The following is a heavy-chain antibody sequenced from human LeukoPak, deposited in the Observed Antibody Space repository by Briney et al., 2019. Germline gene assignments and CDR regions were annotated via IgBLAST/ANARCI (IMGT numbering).Heavy chain of an antibody. Sequence: GASVKVSCKASGYMFTGYYMHWVRQAPGQGLEWMGWINPNSGGTNYAQKFQGRVTMTRDASISTAYMDLNRLRSDDTAVYYSARVVAVTGTPVYYMDVWGKGTTVTVSS. V-gene: IGHV1-2*02. CDR1: GYMFTGYY. J-gene: IGHJ6*03. CDR2: INPNSGGT. CDR3: ARVVAVTGTPVYYMDV. D-gene: IGHD6-19*01.